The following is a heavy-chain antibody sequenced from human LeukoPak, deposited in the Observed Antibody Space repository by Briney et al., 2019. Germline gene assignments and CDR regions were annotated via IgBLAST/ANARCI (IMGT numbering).Heavy chain of an antibody. D-gene: IGHD4-23*01. Sequence: PSETLSLTCTVSGGSISSYYWSWIRQPAGKGLEWIGRIYITGSTNYNPSLKSRVTMSVDASTNQFSVKLISMTPADTAVYYCARSAYGGGPDAFDIWGQGTMVTVSS. CDR1: GGSISSYY. CDR3: ARSAYGGGPDAFDI. V-gene: IGHV4-4*07. J-gene: IGHJ3*02. CDR2: IYITGST.